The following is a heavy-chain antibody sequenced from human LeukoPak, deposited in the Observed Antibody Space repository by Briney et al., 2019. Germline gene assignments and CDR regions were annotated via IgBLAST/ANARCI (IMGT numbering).Heavy chain of an antibody. D-gene: IGHD3-9*01. CDR1: GVTFSSHW. J-gene: IGHJ4*02. Sequence: PGGSLRLSCAAPGVTFSSHWMNWVRQAPGKGQEWVANIEQDGSEKYYVDSVKGRFTISRDNAKKSLYLQMNSLRAEDTAVYYCARGRLAYDYWGQGTLVTVSS. V-gene: IGHV3-7*01. CDR2: IEQDGSEK. CDR3: ARGRLAYDY.